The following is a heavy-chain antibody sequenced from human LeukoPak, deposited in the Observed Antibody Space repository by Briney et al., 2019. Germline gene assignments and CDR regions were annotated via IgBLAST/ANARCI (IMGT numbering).Heavy chain of an antibody. CDR1: GDTFTTYG. V-gene: IGHV1-18*01. J-gene: IGHJ3*02. Sequence: ASVKVSCKASGDTFTTYGITWVRQAPGQGLEWMGWISGYNGNTEYTQKFQGRVAMTRDTSTSTAYMELRSLRSDDTAVYYCARGLVDTAIDIWGQGTMVTVSS. D-gene: IGHD5-18*01. CDR2: ISGYNGNT. CDR3: ARGLVDTAIDI.